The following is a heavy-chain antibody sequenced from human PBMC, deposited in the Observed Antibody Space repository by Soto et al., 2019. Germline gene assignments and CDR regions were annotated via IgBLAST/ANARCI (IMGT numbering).Heavy chain of an antibody. J-gene: IGHJ6*02. Sequence: QVQLVQSGAEVKKPGSSVKVSCKASGGTFSSYTLSWVRQAPGQGLEWMGRIIPILGIANYAQKFQGRVTITADKSKRTAYMELSSLSSEDTAVYYCASTYYYSCGMDVCGQGTTDTVSS. V-gene: IGHV1-69*02. CDR2: IIPILGIA. CDR1: GGTFSSYT. CDR3: ASTYYYSCGMDV.